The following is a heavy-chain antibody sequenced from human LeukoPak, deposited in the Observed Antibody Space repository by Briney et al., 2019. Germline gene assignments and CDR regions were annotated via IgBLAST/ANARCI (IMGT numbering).Heavy chain of an antibody. CDR3: ARDFLDNYDRSDYVT. V-gene: IGHV1-69*06. Sequence: SVKVSCKASGGSFSTCATTWVRQAPGQGLEWMGGIIPIFGTSNYAQKFQGRVTITADKSTSTAYMELSSLRPDDTAVYFCARDFLDNYDRSDYVTWGQGTLVTVSS. CDR1: GGSFSTCA. J-gene: IGHJ5*02. D-gene: IGHD3-22*01. CDR2: IIPIFGTS.